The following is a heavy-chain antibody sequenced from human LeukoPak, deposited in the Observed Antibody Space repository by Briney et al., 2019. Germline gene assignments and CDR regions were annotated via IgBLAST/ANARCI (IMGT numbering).Heavy chain of an antibody. D-gene: IGHD3-3*01. CDR1: GGSVSSGSYY. Sequence: SETLSLTCTVSGGSVSSGSYYWSWIRQLPGKGLEWIGYIYYSGTSKYKASLTSRVTISVDTSKNQFSLKLNSVTAADTAVYYCARLGAGPTYYDFWSGYSSFYFDYWGQGTLVTVSS. CDR2: IYYSGTS. CDR3: ARLGAGPTYYDFWSGYSSFYFDY. J-gene: IGHJ4*02. V-gene: IGHV4-61*01.